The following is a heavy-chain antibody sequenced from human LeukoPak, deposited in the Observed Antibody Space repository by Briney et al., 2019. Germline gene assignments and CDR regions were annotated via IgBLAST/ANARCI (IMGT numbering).Heavy chain of an antibody. CDR3: ARLYCTNGVCEYYLDY. V-gene: IGHV3-48*04. D-gene: IGHD2-8*01. J-gene: IGHJ4*02. CDR1: GFTFSSYS. Sequence: GGSLRLSCAASGFTFSSYSMNWIRQAPGKGLEWVSYISSSGSTIYYADSVKGRFTISRDNAKNSLYLQMNSLRAEDTAVYYCARLYCTNGVCEYYLDYWGQGTLVTVSS. CDR2: ISSSGSTI.